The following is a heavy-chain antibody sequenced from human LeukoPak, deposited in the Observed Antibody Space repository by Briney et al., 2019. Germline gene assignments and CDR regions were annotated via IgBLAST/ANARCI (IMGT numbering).Heavy chain of an antibody. V-gene: IGHV4-4*07. J-gene: IGHJ6*02. CDR2: IYTSGST. CDR3: ARVGVEATDNYYYGMDV. CDR1: GGSISSYY. D-gene: IGHD5-12*01. Sequence: SEALSLTCTVSGGSISSYYWSWIRQPAGKGLEWIGRIYTSGSTNYNPSLKSRVTMSVDTSKNQFSLKLSSVTAADTAVYYCARVGVEATDNYYYGMDVWGQGTTVTVSS.